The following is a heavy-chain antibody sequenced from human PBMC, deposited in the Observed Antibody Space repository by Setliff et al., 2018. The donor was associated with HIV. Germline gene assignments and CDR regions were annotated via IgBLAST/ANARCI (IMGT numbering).Heavy chain of an antibody. J-gene: IGHJ5*02. V-gene: IGHV1-18*01. CDR1: GYIFTSYL. CDR3: ARMGSGLFIGLDP. Sequence: ASVKVSCKASGYIFTSYLISWVRQAPGHGLEWMGWISASNGDTKYAQKFQGRVTMTTDTSTTTAYMELKSLRSDDTAVYYCARMGSGLFIGLDPWGQGSLVTVSS. CDR2: ISASNGDT. D-gene: IGHD6-19*01.